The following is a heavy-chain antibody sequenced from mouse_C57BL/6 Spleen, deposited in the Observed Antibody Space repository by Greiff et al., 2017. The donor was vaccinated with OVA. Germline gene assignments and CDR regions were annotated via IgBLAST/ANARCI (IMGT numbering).Heavy chain of an antibody. CDR1: GYTFTSYW. CDR3: ARGAGAGFAY. D-gene: IGHD4-1*01. Sequence: QVQLKQPGAELVMPGASVKLSCKASGYTFTSYWMPWVKQRPGQGLEWIGEIDPSDSYTNYNQKFKGKSTLTVDKSSSTAYMQLSSLTSEDSAVYYCARGAGAGFAYWGQGTLVTVSA. J-gene: IGHJ3*01. CDR2: IDPSDSYT. V-gene: IGHV1-69*01.